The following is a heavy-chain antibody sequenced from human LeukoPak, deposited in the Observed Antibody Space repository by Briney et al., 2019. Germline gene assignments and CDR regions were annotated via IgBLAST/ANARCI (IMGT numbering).Heavy chain of an antibody. CDR2: ISYDGSNK. CDR1: GFTFSSYG. V-gene: IGHV3-30*03. Sequence: GGSLRLSCAASGFTFSSYGMHWVRQAPGKGLEWVAVISYDGSNKYYADSVKGRFTISRDNAKNSLYLQMNSLRAEDTAVYYCARDGAAAGDYWGQGTLVTVSS. CDR3: ARDGAAAGDY. D-gene: IGHD6-13*01. J-gene: IGHJ4*02.